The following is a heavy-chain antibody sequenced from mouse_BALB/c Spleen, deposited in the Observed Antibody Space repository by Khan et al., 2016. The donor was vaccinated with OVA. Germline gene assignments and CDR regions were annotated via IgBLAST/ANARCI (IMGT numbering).Heavy chain of an antibody. CDR1: GYSITTDYA. CDR3: ARVYGGDFDY. V-gene: IGHV3-2*02. D-gene: IGHD1-1*01. J-gene: IGHJ2*01. CDR2: ISYSGNT. Sequence: EVKLEELGPGLVKPSQSLSLTCTVTGYSITTDYAWNWIRQFPGNKLEWMGFISYSGNTKYNPSLKSRISITRDTSKNQFFLQLKSVTTEDTARYYCARVYGGDFDYWGQGTTLTVSS.